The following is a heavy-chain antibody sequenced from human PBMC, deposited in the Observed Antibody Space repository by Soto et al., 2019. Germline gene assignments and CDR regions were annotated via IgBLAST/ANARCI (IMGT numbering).Heavy chain of an antibody. CDR3: ARGVENFNI. J-gene: IGHJ4*02. CDR2: IWYAGNNK. V-gene: IGHV3-33*01. CDR1: GFTFSIYD. Sequence: QVQLVESGGGVVHPGKSLRLSCAASGFTFSIYDMHWVRQAPGKGLEWVAVIWYAGNNKYYANSGNGRCTISRDKSKDTLFLQMNSLSAEDTAVYYCARGVENFNIWCQGTLVTFSS.